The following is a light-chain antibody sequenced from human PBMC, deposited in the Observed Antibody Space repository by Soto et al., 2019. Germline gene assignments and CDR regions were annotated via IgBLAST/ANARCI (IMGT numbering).Light chain of an antibody. J-gene: IGKJ3*01. CDR1: QGIGSY. CDR3: QQLNDYPPMFT. Sequence: DIPLTQSPSFLSASVGDRVTITCRASQGIGSYLAWFQQKPGKAPKLLIYEASTLQSGVPSRFSGSESGTEFTLTISSLQPEDFATYYCQQLNDYPPMFTFGPGTKVDIK. V-gene: IGKV1-9*01. CDR2: EAS.